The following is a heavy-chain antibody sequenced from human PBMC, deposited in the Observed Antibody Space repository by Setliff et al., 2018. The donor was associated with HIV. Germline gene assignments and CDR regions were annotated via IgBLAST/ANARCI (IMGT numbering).Heavy chain of an antibody. CDR2: INAGNGDT. Sequence: ASVKVSCKASGYTFTNYAMHWVRQAPGQRLEWMGWINAGNGDTKYSQKFQGRVTFTWDTSASTAYMELSSLRSEDTAVYYCAIPRITLFGVVIRAFDYWGQGTLVTVSS. CDR3: AIPRITLFGVVIRAFDY. CDR1: GYTFTNYA. D-gene: IGHD3-3*01. J-gene: IGHJ4*02. V-gene: IGHV1-3*01.